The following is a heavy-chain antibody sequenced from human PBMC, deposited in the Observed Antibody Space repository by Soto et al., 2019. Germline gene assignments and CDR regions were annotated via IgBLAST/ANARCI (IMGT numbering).Heavy chain of an antibody. CDR3: ARESVPSVKYSSFSDAFDI. D-gene: IGHD6-6*01. Sequence: QVQLVESGGGVVQPGRSLRLSCAASGFTFSSYGMHWVRQAPGKGLEWVAVIWYDGSNKYYADSVKGRFTISRDNSKNTLYLQMNSLRAEDTAVYYCARESVPSVKYSSFSDAFDIWGQGTMVTVSS. CDR2: IWYDGSNK. J-gene: IGHJ3*02. V-gene: IGHV3-33*01. CDR1: GFTFSSYG.